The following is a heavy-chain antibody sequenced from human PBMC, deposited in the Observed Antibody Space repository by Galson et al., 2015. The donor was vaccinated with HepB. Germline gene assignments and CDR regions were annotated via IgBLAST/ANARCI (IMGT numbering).Heavy chain of an antibody. CDR1: GFTFTNYG. D-gene: IGHD1-26*01. CDR2: IWYDGNNK. V-gene: IGHV3-33*08. J-gene: IGHJ4*02. CDR3: ARTYYSGSYFLPPNY. Sequence: SLRLSCAASGFTFTNYGFHWVRQAPGKGLEWVAVIWYDGNNKNYADSVKGRFTISRDNSKNTLYVQMNSLRAEDTAVYYCARTYYSGSYFLPPNYWGQGTLVTVSS.